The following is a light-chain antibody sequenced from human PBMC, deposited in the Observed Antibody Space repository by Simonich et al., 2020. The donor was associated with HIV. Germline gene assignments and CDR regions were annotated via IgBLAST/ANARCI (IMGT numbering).Light chain of an antibody. J-gene: IGKJ1*01. CDR1: QSILYSSNNNNY. Sequence: DIVMTQSPDSLSVSLGERVTINCKSRQSILYSSNNNNYLAWYQKKPGQPPKLLIYWASTRESGVPNRFSGSWSGTDFTLTISSLKAEDVAVYFCQQYYSTPTFGQGTKVEIK. CDR3: QQYYSTPT. CDR2: WAS. V-gene: IGKV4-1*01.